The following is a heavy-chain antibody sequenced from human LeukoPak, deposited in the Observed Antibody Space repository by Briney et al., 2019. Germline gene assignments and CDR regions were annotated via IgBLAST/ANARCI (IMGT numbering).Heavy chain of an antibody. CDR3: ARDVSWKKWELQASAFDI. CDR2: IYHSGST. J-gene: IGHJ3*02. CDR1: GYSISSGYY. V-gene: IGHV4-38-2*02. Sequence: SETLSLTCTVSGYSISSGYYWGWIRQPPGKGLEWIGSIYHSGSTYYNPSLKSRVTISVDTSKNQFSLKLSSVTAADTAVYYCARDVSWKKWELQASAFDIWGQGTMVTVSS. D-gene: IGHD1-26*01.